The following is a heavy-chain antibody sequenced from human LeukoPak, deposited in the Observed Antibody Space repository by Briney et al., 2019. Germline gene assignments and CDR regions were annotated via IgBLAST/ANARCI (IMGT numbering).Heavy chain of an antibody. V-gene: IGHV3-21*01. CDR1: GFTFSSYS. CDR2: ISSSSSYI. D-gene: IGHD2-21*01. J-gene: IGHJ6*03. Sequence: PGGSLRLSCAASGFTFSSYSMNWVRQAPGKGLEWVSSISSSSSYIYYADSVKGRFTISRDNAKNSLYLQMNSLRAEDTAVYYCARPTGDWLYYYYYMDVWGKGTTVTVSS. CDR3: ARPTGDWLYYYYYMDV.